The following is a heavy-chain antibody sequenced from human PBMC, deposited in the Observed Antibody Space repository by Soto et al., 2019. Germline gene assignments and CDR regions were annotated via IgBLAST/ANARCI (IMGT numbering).Heavy chain of an antibody. Sequence: QLQLQESGPGLVKPSETLSLTCSVSGNFISSSSYYWAWIRQPPGKGLEYIGNIYYSGSTYYNPSLKSRVTISVDTSKNHFPLKLSSVTAADTAVYYCAARVRWYYGMDFWGQGTTVTVSS. CDR3: AARVRWYYGMDF. V-gene: IGHV4-39*02. D-gene: IGHD6-13*01. J-gene: IGHJ6*02. CDR2: IYYSGST. CDR1: GNFISSSSYY.